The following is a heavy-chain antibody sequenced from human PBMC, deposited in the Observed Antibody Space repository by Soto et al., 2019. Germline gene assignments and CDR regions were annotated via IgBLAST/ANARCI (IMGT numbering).Heavy chain of an antibody. D-gene: IGHD5-18*01. J-gene: IGHJ4*02. CDR1: GFTFSSYS. CDR2: ISSSSSYI. Sequence: PGGSLRLSCAASGFTFSSYSMNWVRQAPGKGLEWVSSISSSSSYIYYADSVKGRFTISRDNAKNSLYLQMNSLRAEDTAVYSCATGYGGYFDYWGQGTLVTVSS. CDR3: ATGYGGYFDY. V-gene: IGHV3-21*01.